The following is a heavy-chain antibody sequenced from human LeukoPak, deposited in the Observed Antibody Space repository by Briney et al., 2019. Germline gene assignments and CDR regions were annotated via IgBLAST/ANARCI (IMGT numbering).Heavy chain of an antibody. CDR2: IYTSGNT. Sequence: PSETLSLTCTVSGDFISSYYWSWIRQPAGKGLEWIGRIYTSGNTKYNHSLKSRVTMSLDTSKNQFSLKLSSVTAADTAVYYCASTTYHYDTSGYYFLDYWGQGTLVTVSS. CDR3: ASTTYHYDTSGYYFLDY. V-gene: IGHV4-4*07. D-gene: IGHD3-22*01. J-gene: IGHJ4*02. CDR1: GDFISSYY.